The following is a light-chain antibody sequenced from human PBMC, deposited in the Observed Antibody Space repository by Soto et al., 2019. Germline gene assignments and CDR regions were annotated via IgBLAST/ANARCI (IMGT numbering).Light chain of an antibody. J-gene: IGKJ1*01. Sequence: IPLTQSPSSLSASVGDRVTITCRASQAISSYLAWYQQRPGKAPKLLIYAASTLQRGVPSRFSGSGSGTDFTITISSLQPEDFATYYCQQLNSYLWTFGQGTKVEIK. CDR2: AAS. CDR3: QQLNSYLWT. V-gene: IGKV1-9*01. CDR1: QAISSY.